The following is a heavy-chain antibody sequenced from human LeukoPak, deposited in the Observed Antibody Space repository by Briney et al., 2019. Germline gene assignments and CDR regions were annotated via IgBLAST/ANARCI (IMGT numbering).Heavy chain of an antibody. V-gene: IGHV3-23*01. CDR1: GFNFSNYA. CDR2: VTGSSRYT. Sequence: GGSLRLSCAASGFNFSNYAMTWVRQAPGKGLEWVSVVTGSSRYTYYADSVKGRFTISRDNSKNTLYLQMNSLRTEDTAVYYCAETDDYSDYGGYWGQGTLVTVSS. J-gene: IGHJ4*02. CDR3: AETDDYSDYGGY. D-gene: IGHD4-11*01.